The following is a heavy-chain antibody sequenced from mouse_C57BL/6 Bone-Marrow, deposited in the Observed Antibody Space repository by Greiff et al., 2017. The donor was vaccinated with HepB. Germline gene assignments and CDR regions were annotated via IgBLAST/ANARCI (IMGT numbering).Heavy chain of an antibody. CDR1: GFNIKDYY. Sequence: VQLQQSGAELVRPGASVKLSCTASGFNIKDYYMHWVKQRPEQGLEWIGRIDPEDGDTEYAPKFQGKATMTADTSSNTAYLQLSSLTSEDTAVYYCTTSYGSSLWVAYWGQGTLVTVSA. CDR3: TTSYGSSLWVAY. D-gene: IGHD1-1*01. CDR2: IDPEDGDT. V-gene: IGHV14-1*01. J-gene: IGHJ3*01.